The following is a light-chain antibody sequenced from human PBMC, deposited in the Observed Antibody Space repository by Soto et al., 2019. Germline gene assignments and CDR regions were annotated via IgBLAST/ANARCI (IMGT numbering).Light chain of an antibody. CDR3: QQYNSWLWT. CDR2: GAS. Sequence: EIVMTQSPATLSVSPGEGATLSCRASQSDSSKLAWYQQNPGQAPRLLIYGASTRATGIPARYSGSGSGTEFTLIISSLQSEDSAVYYCQQYNSWLWTFGQGTKVEIK. CDR1: QSDSSK. J-gene: IGKJ1*01. V-gene: IGKV3-15*01.